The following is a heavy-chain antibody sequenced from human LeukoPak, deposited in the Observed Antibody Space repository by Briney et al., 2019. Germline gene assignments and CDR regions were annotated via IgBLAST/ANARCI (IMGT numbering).Heavy chain of an antibody. CDR2: VSDDGNNI. J-gene: IGHJ4*02. Sequence: GGSLRLSCAASGFTFSNYPMHWVRQAPGKGLEWVAIVSDDGNNIYYADSVKGRFTISRDNSKNTLYLQTNSLRAEDTALYYCARVLRYFDWLLYYWGQGTLVTVSS. D-gene: IGHD3-9*01. CDR1: GFTFSNYP. V-gene: IGHV3-30*04. CDR3: ARVLRYFDWLLYY.